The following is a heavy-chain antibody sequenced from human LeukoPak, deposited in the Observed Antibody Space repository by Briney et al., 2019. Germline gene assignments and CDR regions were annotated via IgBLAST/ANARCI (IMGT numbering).Heavy chain of an antibody. D-gene: IGHD6-6*01. CDR2: ISSSGSTI. CDR1: GFTFSDCY. V-gene: IGHV3-11*04. Sequence: GGSLRLSCAASGFTFSDCYMSWIRQAPGKGLEWVSYISSSGSTIYYADSVKGRFTISRDNAKNSLYLQMNSLRAEDTAVYYCAGARAARPAGVRYWGQGTLVTVSS. CDR3: AGARAARPAGVRY. J-gene: IGHJ4*02.